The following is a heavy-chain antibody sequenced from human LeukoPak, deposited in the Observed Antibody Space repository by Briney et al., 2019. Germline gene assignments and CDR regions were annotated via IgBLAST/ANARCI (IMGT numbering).Heavy chain of an antibody. CDR3: AKDAPIGGYYDSSGYFASNYDY. CDR2: ISGSGGST. J-gene: IGHJ4*02. D-gene: IGHD3-22*01. CDR1: GFTFSSYA. V-gene: IGHV3-23*01. Sequence: GGSLRLSCAASGFTFSSYATSWVRQAPGKGLEWVSAISGSGGSTYYADSVKGRFTVSRDNPKNTLDLQMNSLRAEDTAVYYCAKDAPIGGYYDSSGYFASNYDYWGQGTLVTVSS.